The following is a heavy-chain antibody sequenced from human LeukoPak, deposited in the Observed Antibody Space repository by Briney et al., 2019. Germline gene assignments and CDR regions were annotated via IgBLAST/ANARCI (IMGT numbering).Heavy chain of an antibody. D-gene: IGHD3-9*01. Sequence: GGSLRLSCTASGFTFSSYGMSWVRQAPGKGLEWVSGISGGGYSTYYADSVKGRFTISRDSSKDTLYLQMNSLRAEDTALYYCAKGPPYDILTGSPFDYWGQGTLVTVSS. CDR3: AKGPPYDILTGSPFDY. CDR2: ISGGGYST. J-gene: IGHJ4*02. CDR1: GFTFSSYG. V-gene: IGHV3-23*01.